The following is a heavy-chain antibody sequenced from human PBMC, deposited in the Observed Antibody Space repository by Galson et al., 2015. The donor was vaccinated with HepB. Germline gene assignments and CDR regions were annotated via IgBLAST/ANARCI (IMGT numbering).Heavy chain of an antibody. D-gene: IGHD6-19*01. CDR2: ISGGGSK. Sequence: SLRLSCAASGFTFSRYGMNWVRQAPGKGPEWVSVISGGGSKYYADSVRGRFTIARDNSQNTLYLQMNSLRAEDTALYYCAKGGSGGVYFDCWGQGFLVTVSS. CDR3: AKGGSGGVYFDC. V-gene: IGHV3-23*01. J-gene: IGHJ4*02. CDR1: GFTFSRYG.